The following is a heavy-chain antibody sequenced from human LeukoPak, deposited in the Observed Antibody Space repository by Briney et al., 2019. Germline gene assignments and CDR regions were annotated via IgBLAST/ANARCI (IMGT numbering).Heavy chain of an antibody. CDR2: ISAYNGNT. Sequence: ASVKVSCKASGYTFTSYGITWVRQAPGQGLEWMGWISAYNGNTNYAQKLQGRVTVTTDTSTSTVYMELSSLRSEDTAVYYCAIDLTPYYYDSSGYLLDYWGQGTLVTVSS. D-gene: IGHD3-22*01. V-gene: IGHV1-18*01. CDR3: AIDLTPYYYDSSGYLLDY. CDR1: GYTFTSYG. J-gene: IGHJ4*02.